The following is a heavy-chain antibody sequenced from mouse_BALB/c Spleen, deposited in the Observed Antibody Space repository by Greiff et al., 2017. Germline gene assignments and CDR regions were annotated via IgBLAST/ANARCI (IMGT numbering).Heavy chain of an antibody. Sequence: EVKLMESGGGLVQPGGSLKLSCAASGFTFSSYGMSWVRQTPDKRLELVATINSNGGSTYYPESVKGRFIISSDNAKNTLYLQMSSQKSEDTAMYDCARNGNYGAWFAYGGQGLWSLSLQ. CDR1: GFTFSSYG. V-gene: IGHV5-6-3*01. D-gene: IGHD2-1*01. CDR2: INSNGGST. J-gene: IGHJ3*01. CDR3: ARNGNYGAWFAY.